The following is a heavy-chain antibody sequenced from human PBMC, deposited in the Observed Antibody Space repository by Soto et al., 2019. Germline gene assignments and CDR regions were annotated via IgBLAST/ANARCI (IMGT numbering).Heavy chain of an antibody. CDR1: GFTFSTYW. Sequence: GGSLRLSCAASGFTFSTYWMTWVRQAPGKGLEWVANIKQDGSEKYYVDSVKGRFTISRDVAKNSLFLQMNSLRAEDTAVYYCARRGRVPAAPYYYGMDVWGQGTTVTVSS. D-gene: IGHD2-2*01. CDR3: ARRGRVPAAPYYYGMDV. J-gene: IGHJ6*02. CDR2: IKQDGSEK. V-gene: IGHV3-7*01.